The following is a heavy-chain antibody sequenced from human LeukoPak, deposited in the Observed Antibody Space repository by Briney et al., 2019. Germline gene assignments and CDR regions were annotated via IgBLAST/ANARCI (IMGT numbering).Heavy chain of an antibody. Sequence: RGGSLSRSCEASGFIISSYWMIWVRQAAGKGLEWVANINHDGTKKYYVDSVEGRFTISRDNAKNSIYLQMNSLRVEDTAVYFCVRDDDVSIGKIYCDRFDQWGQGTLVTFSS. J-gene: IGHJ4*02. CDR1: GFIISSYW. D-gene: IGHD2/OR15-2a*01. CDR3: VRDDDVSIGKIYCDRFDQ. CDR2: INHDGTKK. V-gene: IGHV3-7*01.